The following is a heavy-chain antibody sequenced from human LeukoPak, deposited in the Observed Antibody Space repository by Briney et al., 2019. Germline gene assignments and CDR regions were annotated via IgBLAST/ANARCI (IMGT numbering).Heavy chain of an antibody. Sequence: PSETLSLTCTVSGGSISNYYWNWIRQPPGKGLEWVGYIYYSGSTSYNPSLKSRVTISVDTSKNQLSLNLNSLTAADTAVYYCARGQADSYGIFFDYWGQGALVTVSS. V-gene: IGHV4-59*01. CDR3: ARGQADSYGIFFDY. CDR2: IYYSGST. CDR1: GGSISNYY. J-gene: IGHJ4*02. D-gene: IGHD5-18*01.